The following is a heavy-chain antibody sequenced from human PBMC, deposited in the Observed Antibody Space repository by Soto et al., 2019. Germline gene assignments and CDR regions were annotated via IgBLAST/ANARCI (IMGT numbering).Heavy chain of an antibody. CDR2: LSGSGGST. D-gene: IGHD3-22*01. Sequence: PGGSLRLSCAASGFTFSSYAMSWVRQAPGKGLEWVSALSGSGGSTYYADSVKGRFTISRDNSKNTLYMQMNSLRAEDTAVYYCAKDSYDSSGYYYVDWFDPWGQGTLVTVSS. J-gene: IGHJ5*02. CDR3: AKDSYDSSGYYYVDWFDP. CDR1: GFTFSSYA. V-gene: IGHV3-23*01.